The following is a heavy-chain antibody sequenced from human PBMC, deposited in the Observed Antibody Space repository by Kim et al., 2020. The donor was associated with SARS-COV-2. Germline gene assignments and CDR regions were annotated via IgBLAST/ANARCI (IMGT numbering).Heavy chain of an antibody. J-gene: IGHJ5*02. CDR1: GGSFSGYY. CDR3: ARAQWLVLPCWFDP. V-gene: IGHV4-34*01. D-gene: IGHD6-19*01. CDR2: INHSGST. Sequence: SETLSLTCAVYGGSFSGYYWSWIRQPPGKGRKWIGEINHSGSTNYNPSLKSRVTISVDTSKNQFSLKLSSVTAADTAVYYCARAQWLVLPCWFDPWGQGTLVTVSS.